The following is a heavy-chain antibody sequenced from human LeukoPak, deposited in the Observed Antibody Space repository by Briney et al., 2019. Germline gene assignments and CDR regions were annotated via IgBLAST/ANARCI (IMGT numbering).Heavy chain of an antibody. CDR2: MNPNSGNT. J-gene: IGHJ5*02. CDR3: ARANNWFDP. V-gene: IGHV1-8*03. Sequence: ASVKVSCKASGGTFSSYGISWVRQATGQGLEWMGWMNPNSGNTGYAQKFQGRVTITRNTSISTAYMELSSLRSEDTAVYYCARANNWFDPWGQGTLVTVSS. CDR1: GGTFSSYG.